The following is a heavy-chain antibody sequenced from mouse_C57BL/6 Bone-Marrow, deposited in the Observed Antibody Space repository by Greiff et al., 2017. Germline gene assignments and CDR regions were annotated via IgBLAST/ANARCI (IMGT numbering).Heavy chain of an antibody. CDR2: IDPSDSYT. D-gene: IGHD2-1*01. CDR3: ALYPYYFDY. J-gene: IGHJ2*01. Sequence: VQLQQPGAELVMPGASVKLSCKASGYTFTSYWMHWVKQRPGQGLEWIGEIDPSDSYTTYNQKFKGKSTLTVDKFASTAYMQLSSLTSEESAVYYFALYPYYFDYWGQGTTLTVSS. V-gene: IGHV1-69*01. CDR1: GYTFTSYW.